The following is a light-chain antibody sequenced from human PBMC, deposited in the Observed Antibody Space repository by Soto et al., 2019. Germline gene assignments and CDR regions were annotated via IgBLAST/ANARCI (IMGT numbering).Light chain of an antibody. CDR1: QSVSSSY. CDR2: GAS. J-gene: IGKJ2*01. Sequence: EIVLTQSPGTLSLSPGERATLSCRASQSVSSSYLAWYQQKHGQAPRLLIYGASSRATGIPDRFSGSGSGTDFSLTIIRLKPEDFAVYYCQQYGSSPPKYTFGQGTKLEIK. CDR3: QQYGSSPPKYT. V-gene: IGKV3-20*01.